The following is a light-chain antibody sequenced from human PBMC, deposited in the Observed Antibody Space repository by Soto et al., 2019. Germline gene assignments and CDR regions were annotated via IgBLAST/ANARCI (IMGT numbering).Light chain of an antibody. CDR2: EVN. CDR3: SSYAGSSNV. V-gene: IGLV2-8*01. Sequence: QSVVTQPPSASGSPGQSVAISCTGTSSDVGGYNYVSRYQQHPGKAPKLMIYEVNKRPLGVPDRFSGSKSGNTASLTVSGLQAEDEADYYCSSYAGSSNVFGTGTKVTVL. J-gene: IGLJ1*01. CDR1: SSDVGGYNY.